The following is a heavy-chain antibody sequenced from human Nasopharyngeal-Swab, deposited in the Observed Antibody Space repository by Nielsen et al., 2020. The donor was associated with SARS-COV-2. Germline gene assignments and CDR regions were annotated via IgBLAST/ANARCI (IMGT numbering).Heavy chain of an antibody. V-gene: IGHV4-34*01. CDR3: SRGDEGANYYGMDV. J-gene: IGHJ6*02. CDR1: GGSFSGYY. Sequence: SEPLSITCAVFGGSFSGYYWNWIRQPPGKGLEWIGEINHGGNTNYNPSLKSRVTILVDTSKNQFSLKLASVTAADTALYYCSRGDEGANYYGMDVWGQGTTVTVSS. CDR2: INHGGNT. D-gene: IGHD3-16*01.